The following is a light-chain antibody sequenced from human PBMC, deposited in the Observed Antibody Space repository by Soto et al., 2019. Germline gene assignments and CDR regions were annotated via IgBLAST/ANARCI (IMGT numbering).Light chain of an antibody. CDR1: QSIDSN. CDR3: GQFVSSPPRT. J-gene: IGKJ1*01. V-gene: IGKV3-20*01. CDR2: GVS. Sequence: EIVMTQSPATLSVSPGDGATLSCRASQSIDSNLAWYQQKPGQAPRLLIYGVSNRATGIPDRFSGSGSGTDFTLTINRLEPEDFAVYFCGQFVSSPPRTFGQGTKVEIK.